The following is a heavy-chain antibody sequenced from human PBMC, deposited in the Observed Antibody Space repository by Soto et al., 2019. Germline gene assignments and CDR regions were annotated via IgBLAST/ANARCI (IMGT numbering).Heavy chain of an antibody. CDR1: GFAFSNAW. CDR2: IKSKTDGGTT. D-gene: IGHD3-22*01. Sequence: EVQLVESGGGLVKPGGSLRLSCAASGFAFSNAWINWVRQAPGKGLEWVGRIKSKTDGGTTDFAAPVRGRFAISRDDSKNMVYMQMNSLKTEDTAVYYCTTDSYITMIVVRFDYCGHGTLVTVSS. CDR3: TTDSYITMIVVRFDY. V-gene: IGHV3-15*07. J-gene: IGHJ4*01.